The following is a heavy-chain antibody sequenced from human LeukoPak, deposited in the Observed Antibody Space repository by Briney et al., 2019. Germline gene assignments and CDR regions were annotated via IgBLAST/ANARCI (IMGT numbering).Heavy chain of an antibody. CDR3: AKSHASIWNVYDY. V-gene: IGHV3-23*01. CDR2: ITAGGDST. D-gene: IGHD6-13*01. CDR1: GFTFSGYA. Sequence: AGSLRLSCAASGFTFSGYAMSWVRLAPGEGLEWVSAITAGGDSTYYAASVKGRFTISRDNLKNMVFLQMSTLRAEDTAIYYCAKSHASIWNVYDYWGQGTLVTVSS. J-gene: IGHJ4*02.